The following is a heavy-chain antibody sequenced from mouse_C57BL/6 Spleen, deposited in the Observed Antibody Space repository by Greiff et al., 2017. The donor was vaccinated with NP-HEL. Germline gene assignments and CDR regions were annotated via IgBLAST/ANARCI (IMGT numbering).Heavy chain of an antibody. V-gene: IGHV1-54*01. CDR3: ARSGSSGSVDY. Sequence: QVQLQQSGAELVRPGTSVKVSCKASGYAFTNYLIEWVKQRPGQGLEWIGVINPGSGGTNYNEKFKGKATLTADKSSSTAYMQLSSLTSEDSAVYFCARSGSSGSVDYWGQGTTLTVSS. D-gene: IGHD3-2*02. CDR2: INPGSGGT. J-gene: IGHJ2*01. CDR1: GYAFTNYL.